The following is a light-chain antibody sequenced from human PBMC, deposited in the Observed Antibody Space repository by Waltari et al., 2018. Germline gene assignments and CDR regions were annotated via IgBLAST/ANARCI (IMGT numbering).Light chain of an antibody. Sequence: QSVLTQPPSASGTPGQGVTLPCPGTYPHIAIKTVNWYLQLPGTAPKLLIYNNNQRPSGLPARFSASKSGTSASLAISGLQSEDEADYYCAAWFDSLNAWVFAGGTKLTVL. J-gene: IGLJ3*02. CDR1: YPHIAIKT. CDR2: NNN. V-gene: IGLV1-44*01. CDR3: AAWFDSLNAWV.